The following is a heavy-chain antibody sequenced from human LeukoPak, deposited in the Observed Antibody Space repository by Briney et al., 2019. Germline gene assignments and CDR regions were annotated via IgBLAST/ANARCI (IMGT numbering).Heavy chain of an antibody. CDR3: ARVLTFGGVIVMSYFDY. CDR2: IYHSGST. J-gene: IGHJ4*02. V-gene: IGHV4-39*07. D-gene: IGHD3-16*02. CDR1: GISISSSSYY. Sequence: SETLSHTCNVSGISISSSSYYWGWIRHPPGKGLEWIGSIYHSGSTYYNPSLKSRVTISVDTSKNQFSLKLSSVTAADTAVYYCARVLTFGGVIVMSYFDYWGQGTLVTVSS.